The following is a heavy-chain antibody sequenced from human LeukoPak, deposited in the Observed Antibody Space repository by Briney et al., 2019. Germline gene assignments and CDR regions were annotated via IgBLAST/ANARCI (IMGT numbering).Heavy chain of an antibody. D-gene: IGHD6-19*01. CDR2: INPNSGGT. Sequence: ASVTVSCKASGYTFTGYYMHWVRQAPGQGLEWMGWINPNSGGTNYAQKFQGRVTMTRDTSISTAYMELSRLRSDDTAVYYCARDFLQQWLGPFDYWGQGTLVTVSS. CDR1: GYTFTGYY. V-gene: IGHV1-2*02. J-gene: IGHJ4*02. CDR3: ARDFLQQWLGPFDY.